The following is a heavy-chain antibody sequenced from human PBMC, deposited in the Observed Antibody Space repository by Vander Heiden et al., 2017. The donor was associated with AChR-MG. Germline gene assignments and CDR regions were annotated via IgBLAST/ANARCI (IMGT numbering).Heavy chain of an antibody. Sequence: QVQLQESGPGLVKPSQTLSLTCTFSGGSLSSGGYYGDWIRQHPGKGLEWIGYIYYSGSTYYNPSLKSRVTISVDTSKNQFSLKLSSVTAADTAVYYCARGYSSSWQGEGDTFDYWGQGTLVTVSS. CDR2: IYYSGST. CDR1: GGSLSSGGYY. J-gene: IGHJ4*02. V-gene: IGHV4-31*03. CDR3: ARGYSSSWQGEGDTFDY. D-gene: IGHD6-13*01.